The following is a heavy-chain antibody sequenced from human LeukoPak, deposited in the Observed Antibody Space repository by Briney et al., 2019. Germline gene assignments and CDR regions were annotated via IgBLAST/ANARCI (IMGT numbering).Heavy chain of an antibody. Sequence: GAPVKDSFKASGYTFIHYDINGVRQATGQGLAWMGWMNHNSGNTGYAQKFQGRVSMTRNTSISTAYMELSSLRSEDTAVYYCARSYGSSWFGRYYYYMDVWGKGTTVTVAS. CDR3: ARSYGSSWFGRYYYYMDV. D-gene: IGHD6-13*01. J-gene: IGHJ6*03. CDR2: MNHNSGNT. CDR1: GYTFIHYD. V-gene: IGHV1-8*01.